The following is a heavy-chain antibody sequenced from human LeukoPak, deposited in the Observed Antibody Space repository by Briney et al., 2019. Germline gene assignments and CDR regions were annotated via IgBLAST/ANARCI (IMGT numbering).Heavy chain of an antibody. J-gene: IGHJ6*02. V-gene: IGHV1-8*01. CDR1: GYTFTTYD. D-gene: IGHD3-9*01. CDR3: ARGFDVLTGHSYEDYYYYGLDI. Sequence: ASVKVSCKASGYTFTTYDINWVRQATGQGLEWMGWMNPNSGNTGFGQKFKGRVTMTRDTSTSTAYMELSSLRSEDTAVYYCARGFDVLTGHSYEDYYYYGLDIWGQGTTVIVSS. CDR2: MNPNSGNT.